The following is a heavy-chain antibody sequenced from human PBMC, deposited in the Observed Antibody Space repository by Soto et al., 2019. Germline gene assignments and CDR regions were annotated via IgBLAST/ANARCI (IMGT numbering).Heavy chain of an antibody. V-gene: IGHV3-30-3*01. D-gene: IGHD6-13*01. CDR2: ISYDESKE. J-gene: IGHJ4*02. Sequence: QVQLVESGGGVVQPGRSLRLSCVVSGFIFNNFAMHWVRQAPGKGLEWVAVISYDESKEYYADSVKGRFTISRDNSKNTLYLQMNSPSTEDTALYYCARDPAAASGMGYFDFWGQGTPVTVSS. CDR3: ARDPAAASGMGYFDF. CDR1: GFIFNNFA.